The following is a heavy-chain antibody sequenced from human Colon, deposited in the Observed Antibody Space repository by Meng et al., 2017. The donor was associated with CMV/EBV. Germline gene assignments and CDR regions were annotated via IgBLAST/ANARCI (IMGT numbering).Heavy chain of an antibody. Sequence: ASVKVSCKASGYTFTSYGISWVRQAPGQGLEWMGWISAYNGNTNYAQKLQGRVTMTTDTSTSTAYMELRSLRSDDTAVYYCARDVETKLMITFGGVQHDAFDIWGQGTMVTVSS. D-gene: IGHD3-16*01. J-gene: IGHJ3*02. CDR1: GYTFTSYG. V-gene: IGHV1-18*01. CDR2: ISAYNGNT. CDR3: ARDVETKLMITFGGVQHDAFDI.